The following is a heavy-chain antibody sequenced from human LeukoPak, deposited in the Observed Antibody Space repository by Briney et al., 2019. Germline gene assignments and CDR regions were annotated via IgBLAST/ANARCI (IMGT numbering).Heavy chain of an antibody. J-gene: IGHJ4*02. Sequence: ASVKVSCKASGYTFTSYDINWVRQATGQGLEWMGWMNPNSGNTGYAQKFQGRVTMTRSTSISTAYMELSSLRSEDTAVYYCARGTRRSSGGSSYYFDYWGQGTLVTVSS. CDR3: ARGTRRSSGGSSYYFDY. V-gene: IGHV1-8*01. D-gene: IGHD2-15*01. CDR1: GYTFTSYD. CDR2: MNPNSGNT.